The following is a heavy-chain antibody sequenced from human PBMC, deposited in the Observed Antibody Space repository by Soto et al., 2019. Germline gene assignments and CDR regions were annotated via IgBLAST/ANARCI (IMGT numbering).Heavy chain of an antibody. V-gene: IGHV3-30*18. CDR1: GFTFSSYG. J-gene: IGHJ6*02. CDR2: ISYDGSNK. Sequence: QVQLVESGGGVVQPGRSLRLSCAASGFTFSSYGMHWVRQAPGKGLEWVAVISYDGSNKYYADSVKGRFTISRDNSKNTLYLKMNSLRAEDTAVYYCAKEVAGGYYYYGMDVWGQGTTVTVSS. CDR3: AKEVAGGYYYYGMDV. D-gene: IGHD2-15*01.